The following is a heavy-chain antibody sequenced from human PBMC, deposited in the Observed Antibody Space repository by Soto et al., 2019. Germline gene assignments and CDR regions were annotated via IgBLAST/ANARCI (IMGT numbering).Heavy chain of an antibody. V-gene: IGHV4-59*08. CDR1: GGSISSYY. Sequence: SETLSLTCTVSGGSISSYYWSWIRQPPGKGLEWIGYIYYSGSTNYNPSLKSRVTISVDTSKNQFSLKLSSVTAADTAVYYCARHDYNLYCIDVWGKGTTVTVSS. CDR3: ARHDYNLYCIDV. J-gene: IGHJ6*03. CDR2: IYYSGST.